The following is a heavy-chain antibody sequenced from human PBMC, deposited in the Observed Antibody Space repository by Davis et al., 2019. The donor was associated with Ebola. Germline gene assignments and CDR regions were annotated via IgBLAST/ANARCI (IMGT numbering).Heavy chain of an antibody. D-gene: IGHD6-19*01. V-gene: IGHV4-34*01. CDR3: AREVWAEYSSGFDP. Sequence: MPSETLSLTCAVYGGSFSGYYWSWIRQPPGKGLEWIGEINHSGSTNYNPSLKSRVTISVDTSKNQFSLKLSSVTAADTAVYYCAREVWAEYSSGFDPWGQGTLVTVSS. CDR2: INHSGST. CDR1: GGSFSGYY. J-gene: IGHJ5*02.